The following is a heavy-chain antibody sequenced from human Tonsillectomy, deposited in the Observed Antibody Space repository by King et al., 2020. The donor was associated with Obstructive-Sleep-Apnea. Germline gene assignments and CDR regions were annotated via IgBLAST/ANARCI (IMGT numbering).Heavy chain of an antibody. CDR2: ILWDVDK. CDR1: GCLLISSGVG. Sequence: TLKESGPTLVKPTQTLTLTCTFSGCLLISSGVGVGWIRQAPGNGLQWLVLILWDVDKRYSPSLKSRLTITKDTSENQVFLTVTNMDPVDTATYYCAHRSSGGPSGFDYWGQGTLVTVSS. D-gene: IGHD6-19*01. V-gene: IGHV2-5*02. J-gene: IGHJ4*02. CDR3: AHRSSGGPSGFDY.